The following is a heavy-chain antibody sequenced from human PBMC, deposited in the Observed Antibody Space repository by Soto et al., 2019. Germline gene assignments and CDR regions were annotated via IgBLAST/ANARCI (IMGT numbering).Heavy chain of an antibody. CDR2: ISTYSGDT. CDR3: ARHHGPTTSENWFGP. D-gene: IGHD5-12*01. J-gene: IGHJ5*02. Sequence: VSVKVSCKASGYTFFTYDISWVRQAPGQGLEWMGWISTYSGDTKYAQKFQGRVTMTTDTSTTTAYLELRSLRSDDTAVYYCARHHGPTTSENWFGPWGQGTLVTVS. CDR1: GYTFFTYD. V-gene: IGHV1-18*01.